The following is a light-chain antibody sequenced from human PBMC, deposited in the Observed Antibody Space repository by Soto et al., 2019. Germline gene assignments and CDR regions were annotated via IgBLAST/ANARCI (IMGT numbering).Light chain of an antibody. V-gene: IGKV3-20*01. J-gene: IGKJ1*01. CDR3: QQYQNSPRT. CDR2: DTS. Sequence: IGLRQSPGTLSLSPVERSTLSCIASQSVGGSSLAWYQQRPGQAPRLLIYDTSKRATGIPDRFSGSGSGTDFTLTISRLEPEDFAVYYCQQYQNSPRTFGQGTKVDIK. CDR1: QSVGGSS.